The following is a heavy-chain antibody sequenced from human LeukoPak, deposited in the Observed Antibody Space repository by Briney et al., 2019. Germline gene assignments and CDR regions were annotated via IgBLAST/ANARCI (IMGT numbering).Heavy chain of an antibody. CDR2: ISWNSGSI. CDR1: GFTFDDYA. J-gene: IGHJ6*02. V-gene: IGHV3-9*01. CDR3: ARGLRDRYGMDV. Sequence: GRSLRLSCAASGFTFDDYAMRWVRQAPGKGLEWVSGISWNSGSIGYADSVKGRFTISRDNAKNTLYLQMHSLRVEDTAMYYCARGLRDRYGMDVWGQGTTVTVSS.